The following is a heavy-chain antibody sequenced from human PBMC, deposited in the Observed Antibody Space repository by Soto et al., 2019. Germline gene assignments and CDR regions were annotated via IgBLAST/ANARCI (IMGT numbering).Heavy chain of an antibody. V-gene: IGHV1-69*01. Sequence: QVQLVQSGTEVKKPGSSVKVSCKASGGTLSSHAISWVRQAPGQGLEWMGAIMPIFGTANHAQKFQGRVTITADEYTGTAYMELSSLRSEDTAVYYCASHVIGVVAPPLYGMDVWGQGTTVTVSS. J-gene: IGHJ6*02. CDR3: ASHVIGVVAPPLYGMDV. CDR2: IMPIFGTA. D-gene: IGHD3-16*01. CDR1: GGTLSSHA.